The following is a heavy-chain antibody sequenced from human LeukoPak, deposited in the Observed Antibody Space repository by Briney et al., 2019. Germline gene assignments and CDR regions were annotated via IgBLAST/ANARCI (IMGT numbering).Heavy chain of an antibody. CDR2: MYYSGST. D-gene: IGHD3/OR15-3a*01. CDR3: ARNGAVDWDAEYAFDI. Sequence: SETLSLTCTVSGGSISSHYWSWIRQLPGKGLEWIGYMYYSGSTKYNSSLKSRVTISVDTSKNQFSLKLSSVTAADTAVYYCARNGAVDWDAEYAFDIWGQGTWVTVSS. CDR1: GGSISSHY. J-gene: IGHJ3*02. V-gene: IGHV4-59*11.